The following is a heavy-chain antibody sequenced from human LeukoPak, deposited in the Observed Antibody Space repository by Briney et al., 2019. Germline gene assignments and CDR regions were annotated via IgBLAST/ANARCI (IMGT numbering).Heavy chain of an antibody. Sequence: GGSLRLSCGASGFTFTSYGMTWVRQAPGKGLEWVSGISGSGGSTHYADSVKGRFTISRDNAKNSLYLQMNSLRAEDTAVYYCATTVAGYPDDYFDYWGQGTLVTVSS. D-gene: IGHD6-19*01. CDR3: ATTVAGYPDDYFDY. CDR1: GFTFTSYG. J-gene: IGHJ4*02. CDR2: ISGSGGST. V-gene: IGHV3-23*01.